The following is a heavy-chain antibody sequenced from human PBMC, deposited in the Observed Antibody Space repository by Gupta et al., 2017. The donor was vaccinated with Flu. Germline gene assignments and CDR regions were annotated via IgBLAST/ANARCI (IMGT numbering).Heavy chain of an antibody. CDR2: IGGSGDRT. D-gene: IGHD3-10*01. J-gene: IGHJ5*02. CDR3: AKERGDYFGSGDS. Sequence: EVQLLESGGGLVQPGGSLRLSCAASGFTFRKYAMNWVRQTPGKGREWVSGIGGSGDRTHHADSVKGRFIISRDNSRNTLFLHMNSLRVEDTAVYYCAKERGDYFGSGDSWDQGTLVTVSS. CDR1: GFTFRKYA. V-gene: IGHV3-23*01.